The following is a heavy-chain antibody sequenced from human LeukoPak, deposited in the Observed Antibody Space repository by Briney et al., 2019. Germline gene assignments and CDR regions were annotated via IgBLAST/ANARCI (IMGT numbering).Heavy chain of an antibody. Sequence: SETLSLTCTVSGGSISSYYWSWNRQPPGKGLEWIGYIYYSGSTNYNPSLKSRVTISVDTSKNQFSLKLSSVTAADTAVYYCARSPRRMVRGVIYYYYYMDVWGKGTTVTVSS. CDR3: ARSPRRMVRGVIYYYYYMDV. CDR2: IYYSGST. CDR1: GGSISSYY. J-gene: IGHJ6*03. V-gene: IGHV4-59*01. D-gene: IGHD3-10*01.